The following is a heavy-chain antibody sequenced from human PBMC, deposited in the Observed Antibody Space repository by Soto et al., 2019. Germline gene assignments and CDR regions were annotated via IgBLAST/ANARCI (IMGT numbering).Heavy chain of an antibody. CDR3: AREGTYCGGDCYYYYYGMDV. D-gene: IGHD2-21*02. J-gene: IGHJ6*02. CDR2: TRNKANSYTT. Sequence: GGSLRLSCAASGFTFSDHYMDWVRQAPGKGLEWVGRTRNKANSYTTEYAASVKGRFTISRDDSKNSLYLQMNSLKTEDTAVYYCAREGTYCGGDCYYYYYGMDVWGQGTTVTVSS. CDR1: GFTFSDHY. V-gene: IGHV3-72*01.